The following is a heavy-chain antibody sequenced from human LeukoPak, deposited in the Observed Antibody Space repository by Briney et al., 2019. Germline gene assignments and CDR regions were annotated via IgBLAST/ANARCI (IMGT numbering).Heavy chain of an antibody. CDR2: IGGSGSTT. V-gene: IGHV3-23*01. CDR3: AKDTASSWWYFDL. CDR1: GFTFSSYA. D-gene: IGHD5-18*01. J-gene: IGHJ2*01. Sequence: GGSLRLSCAASGFTFSSYAMSWVRQAPGKGLEWVSAIGGSGSTTYYADSVKGQFTISRDNSKNTLYLQMNSLRAEDTAVYYCAKDTASSWWYFDLWGRGTLVTVSS.